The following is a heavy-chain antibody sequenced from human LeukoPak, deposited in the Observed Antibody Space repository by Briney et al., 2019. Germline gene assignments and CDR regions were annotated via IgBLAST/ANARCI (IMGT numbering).Heavy chain of an antibody. CDR3: AKDFFPYYGMDV. CDR1: GFTLRSYG. Sequence: GGSLRLSCAASGFTLRSYGMTWVRQAPGKGLEWVSTISVSGGSTYYADSVKGRFTISRDNSKNTLCLQVNSLRAEDTAVYYCAKDFFPYYGMDVWGQGTTVTVSS. J-gene: IGHJ6*02. CDR2: ISVSGGST. D-gene: IGHD3-3*01. V-gene: IGHV3-23*01.